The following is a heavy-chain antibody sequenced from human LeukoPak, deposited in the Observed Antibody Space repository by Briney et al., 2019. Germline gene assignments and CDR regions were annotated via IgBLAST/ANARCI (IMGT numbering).Heavy chain of an antibody. D-gene: IGHD2-2*01. CDR2: ISYDGSNK. J-gene: IGHJ4*02. CDR1: GFTFSSYG. CDR3: AKGRGRQLSLIYDY. Sequence: GGSLRLSCAASGFTFSSYGMHWVRQAPGKGLERVAVISYDGSNKYYADSVKGRFTISRDNSKNTLYLQMNSLRAEDTAVYYSAKGRGRQLSLIYDYWGQGTLVTVSS. V-gene: IGHV3-30*18.